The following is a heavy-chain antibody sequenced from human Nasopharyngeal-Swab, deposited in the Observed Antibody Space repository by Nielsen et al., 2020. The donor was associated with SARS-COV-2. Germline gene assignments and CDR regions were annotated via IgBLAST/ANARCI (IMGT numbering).Heavy chain of an antibody. CDR2: IIPIFGTA. CDR1: AGTFSSYA. D-gene: IGHD5-12*01. J-gene: IGHJ6*03. CDR3: AREESIRGYSGYDPYYMDV. Sequence: SVQVSCKASAGTFSSYAISWVRQAPGQGLEWMGGIIPIFGTANYAQKFQGRVTITADKSTSTAYMELSSLRSEDTAVYYCAREESIRGYSGYDPYYMDVWGKGTTVTVSS. V-gene: IGHV1-69*06.